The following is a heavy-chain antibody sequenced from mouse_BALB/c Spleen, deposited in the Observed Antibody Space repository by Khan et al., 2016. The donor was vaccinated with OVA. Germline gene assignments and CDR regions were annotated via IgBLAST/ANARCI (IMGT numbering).Heavy chain of an antibody. CDR2: ISSGGSYT. J-gene: IGHJ2*01. CDR1: GFTFSTYT. V-gene: IGHV5-6-4*01. Sequence: EVELVESGGGLVKPGGSLKLSCAASGFTFSTYTMSWVRQTPEKRLEWVATISSGGSYTFYPDSVKGRFTISRDNAMNTLNLQMSSLKSEDTAMYYCTGERIRRAGYFDYWGQGTTLTVAS. CDR3: TGERIRRAGYFDY.